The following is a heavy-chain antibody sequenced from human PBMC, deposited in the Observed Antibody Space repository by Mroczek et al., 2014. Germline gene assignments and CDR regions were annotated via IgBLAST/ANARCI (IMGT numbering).Heavy chain of an antibody. V-gene: IGHV3-30-3*01. CDR3: ARGGSGLYYMDV. J-gene: IGHJ6*03. Sequence: QVQLVQSGGGVVQPGRSLRLSCAASGFTFSSYAMHWVRQAPGKGLEWVAVISYDGSNKYYADSVKGRFTISRDNSKNTLYLQMNSLRAEDTAVYYCARGGSGLYYMDVWGKGTTVTVSS. D-gene: IGHD6-19*01. CDR1: GFTFSSYA. CDR2: ISYDGSNK.